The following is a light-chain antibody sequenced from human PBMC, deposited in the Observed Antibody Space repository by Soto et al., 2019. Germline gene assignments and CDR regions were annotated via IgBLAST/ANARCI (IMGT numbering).Light chain of an antibody. Sequence: EIVMTQSPANLSVSPGERATLSCRASQSVSSYLAWYQQKPGQAPRLLIYDASNRATGIPARFSGSGSGTDFTLTISSLEPEDFAVYYCQQRSNWPTFGPGTKVDIK. CDR3: QQRSNWPT. CDR1: QSVSSY. CDR2: DAS. J-gene: IGKJ3*01. V-gene: IGKV3-11*01.